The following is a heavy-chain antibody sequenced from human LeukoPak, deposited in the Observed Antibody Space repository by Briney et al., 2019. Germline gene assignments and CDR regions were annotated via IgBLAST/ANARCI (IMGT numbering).Heavy chain of an antibody. CDR2: INPSSGGT. V-gene: IGHV1-2*02. Sequence: GASVKVSCKASGYTFTGYYMHWVRQAPGQGLEWMGWINPSSGGTNYAQKFQGRVTMTRDTSISTAYMELSRLRSDDTAVYYCARGLPDIVLISGMDVWGQGTTVTVSS. D-gene: IGHD2-8*01. CDR3: ARGLPDIVLISGMDV. CDR1: GYTFTGYY. J-gene: IGHJ6*02.